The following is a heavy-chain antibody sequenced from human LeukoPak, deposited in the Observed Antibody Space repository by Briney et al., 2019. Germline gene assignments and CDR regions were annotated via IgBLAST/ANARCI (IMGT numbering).Heavy chain of an antibody. Sequence: SETLSLTCAVYDGSFSGYSWSWIRQPPGKGLEWIGEINHIRSTNYNPSLKSRVTISVDTSKNQFSLKLSSVTAADTAVYYCARGDSGWYHYYYYYMDVWGKGTTVTISS. CDR1: DGSFSGYS. J-gene: IGHJ6*03. D-gene: IGHD6-19*01. V-gene: IGHV4-34*01. CDR2: INHIRST. CDR3: ARGDSGWYHYYYYYMDV.